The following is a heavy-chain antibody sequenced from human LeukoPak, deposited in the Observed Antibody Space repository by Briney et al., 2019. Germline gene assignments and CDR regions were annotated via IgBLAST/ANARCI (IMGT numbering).Heavy chain of an antibody. CDR3: ARKYGSAPNWFDP. D-gene: IGHD3-10*01. V-gene: IGHV4-34*01. Sequence: SETLSLTCAVYGGSFSGYYWSWIRQPPGRGLEWIGGINHSGSTNYNPSLKSRVTISVDTSKNQFSLKLSSVTAADTAVYYCARKYGSAPNWFDPWGQGTPVTASS. J-gene: IGHJ5*02. CDR1: GGSFSGYY. CDR2: INHSGST.